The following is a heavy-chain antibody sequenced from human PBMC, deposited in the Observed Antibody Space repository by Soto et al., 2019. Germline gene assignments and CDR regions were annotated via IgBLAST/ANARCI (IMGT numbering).Heavy chain of an antibody. D-gene: IGHD2-2*01. CDR2: ISGSGGST. V-gene: IGHV3-23*01. Sequence: HPGGSLRLSCAASGFTFSSYAMSWVRQAPGKGLEWVSAISGSGGSTYYADSVKGRFTISRDNSKNTLYLQMNSLRAEDTAVYYCAKALSRVPAAILYHYFDYWGQGTLVTVSS. J-gene: IGHJ4*02. CDR1: GFTFSSYA. CDR3: AKALSRVPAAILYHYFDY.